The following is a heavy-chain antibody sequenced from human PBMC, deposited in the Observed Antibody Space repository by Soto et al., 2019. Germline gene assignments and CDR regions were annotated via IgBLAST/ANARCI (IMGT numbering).Heavy chain of an antibody. D-gene: IGHD5-12*01. CDR3: AAGGGLPRYY. CDR1: GGSISSSSYY. Sequence: SETLSLTCTVSGGSISSSSYYWGWIRQPPGKGLECIGNIYYSGSTYYNPSLKSRVTISVDRSKNQFSLKLSSVTAADTAVYYCAAGGGLPRYYWGQGTLVTVSS. V-gene: IGHV4-39*07. CDR2: IYYSGST. J-gene: IGHJ4*02.